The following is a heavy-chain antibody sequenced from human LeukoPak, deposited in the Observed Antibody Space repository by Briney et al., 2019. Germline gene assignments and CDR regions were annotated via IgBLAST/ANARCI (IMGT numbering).Heavy chain of an antibody. CDR1: GFTFSSYG. J-gene: IGHJ4*02. CDR2: ISGSGGST. D-gene: IGHD5-12*01. Sequence: GGSLRLSCAASGFTFSSYGMSWVRQAPGKGLEWVSAISGSGGSTYYADSVKGRFTISRDNSKNSLYLQMNSLRAEDTAVYYCARGHSGYHNTGGQGTLVTVSS. CDR3: ARGHSGYHNT. V-gene: IGHV3-23*01.